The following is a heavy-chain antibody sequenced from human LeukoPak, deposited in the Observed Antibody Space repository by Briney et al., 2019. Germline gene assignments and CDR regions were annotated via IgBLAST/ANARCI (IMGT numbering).Heavy chain of an antibody. D-gene: IGHD3-10*01. CDR3: ASHPGVLLWVEDY. Sequence: PSETLSLTCAVYGGSFSGYYWSWIRQPAGRGLEWIGEINHSGSTNCNPSLKSRVTIFIDTSKNQFSLKLSSVTAADTAVYYCASHPGVLLWVEDYWGQGTLVTVSS. CDR1: GGSFSGYY. V-gene: IGHV4-34*01. J-gene: IGHJ4*02. CDR2: INHSGST.